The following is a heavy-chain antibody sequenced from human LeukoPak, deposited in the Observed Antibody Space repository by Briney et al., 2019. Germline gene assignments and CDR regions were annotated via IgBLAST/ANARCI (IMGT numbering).Heavy chain of an antibody. D-gene: IGHD1-26*01. CDR2: ISSSGSTI. Sequence: PGGSLRLSCAASGFTFSSYEMNWVRQAPGKGLEWVSYISSSGSTIYYADSVKGRFTISRDNAKNTLFLQMNSLRAEDTAVYYCASDQPSRGGSYYWGQGTLVTVSS. V-gene: IGHV3-48*03. CDR1: GFTFSSYE. CDR3: ASDQPSRGGSYY. J-gene: IGHJ4*02.